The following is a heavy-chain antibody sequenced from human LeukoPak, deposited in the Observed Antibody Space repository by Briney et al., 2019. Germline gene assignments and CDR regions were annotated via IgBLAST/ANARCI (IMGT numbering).Heavy chain of an antibody. Sequence: GGSLRLSCAASGFTFSSYGMHWVRQAPGKGREWVAFIRYDGSNKYYADSVKGRFTISRDNSKNTLYLQMNSLRAEDTAVYYCAKDRRSGYPYYFDYWGQGTLVTVSS. CDR1: GFTFSSYG. D-gene: IGHD5-12*01. CDR2: IRYDGSNK. J-gene: IGHJ4*02. CDR3: AKDRRSGYPYYFDY. V-gene: IGHV3-30*02.